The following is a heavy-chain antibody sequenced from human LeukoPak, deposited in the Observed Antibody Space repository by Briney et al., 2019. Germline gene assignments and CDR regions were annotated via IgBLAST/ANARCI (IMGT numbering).Heavy chain of an antibody. CDR2: INSDGSST. CDR3: GRGEAGAIDY. D-gene: IGHD6-13*01. V-gene: IGHV3-74*01. CDR1: GFTLRSYW. Sequence: PGGSLRLSCAASGFTLRSYWMHWVRQAPGKGLVWVSRINSDGSSTSYADSVKGRFTISRDNAKHTLYLQMNSLRVEDTAVYYCGRGEAGAIDYWGQGTLVTVSS. J-gene: IGHJ4*02.